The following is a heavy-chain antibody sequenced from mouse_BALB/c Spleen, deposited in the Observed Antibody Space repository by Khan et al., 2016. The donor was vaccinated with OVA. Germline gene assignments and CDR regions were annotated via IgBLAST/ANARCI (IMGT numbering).Heavy chain of an antibody. CDR2: IWSDGST. J-gene: IGHJ4*01. CDR3: ARQPYSHYSIRDY. CDR1: GFSLTNYG. D-gene: IGHD2-10*01. V-gene: IGHV2-6-1*01. Sequence: QVQLQQSGPGLVAPSQSLSITCTISGFSLTNYGVHWVRQPPGKGLEWLVVIWSDGSTTYNSSPKSRLSISKDNSKSQVFLKMNSLQTDDTAMYYCARQPYSHYSIRDYWGQGTSVTVSS.